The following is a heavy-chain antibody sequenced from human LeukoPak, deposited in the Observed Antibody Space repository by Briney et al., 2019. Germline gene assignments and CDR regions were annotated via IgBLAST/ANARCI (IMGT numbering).Heavy chain of an antibody. D-gene: IGHD3-3*01. CDR1: GGSISSYY. CDR3: ARGSTYYDFWSGYPAVLGMDV. J-gene: IGHJ6*02. Sequence: SEALSLTCTLSGGSISSYYWSWIRQPPGEGLGWIGYFYYSGSTNYNPSLKRRVTTSVDTAKNQFSLKLSSVTAADTAVYYCARGSTYYDFWSGYPAVLGMDVWGQGTTVTVSS. CDR2: FYYSGST. V-gene: IGHV4-59*01.